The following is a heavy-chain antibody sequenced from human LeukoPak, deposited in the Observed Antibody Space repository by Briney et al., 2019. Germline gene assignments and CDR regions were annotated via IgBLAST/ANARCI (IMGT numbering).Heavy chain of an antibody. CDR1: GGSFSGYY. CDR2: INHSGST. D-gene: IGHD3-16*01. J-gene: IGHJ4*02. CDR3: ARGPEWGHIDY. V-gene: IGHV4-34*01. Sequence: SETLSLTCGIYGGSFSGYYWSWIRQPPGKGLEWIGEINHSGSTNYNPSLKSRVTISVDTSKNQFSLKLSSVTAADTAVYYCARGPEWGHIDYWGQGTLVTVSS.